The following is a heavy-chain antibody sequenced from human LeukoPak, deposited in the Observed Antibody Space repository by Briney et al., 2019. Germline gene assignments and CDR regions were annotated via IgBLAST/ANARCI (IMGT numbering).Heavy chain of an antibody. CDR2: INHSGST. D-gene: IGHD3-22*01. Sequence: SETLSLTCAVYGGSFSGYYWSWIRQPPGKGLEWIGEINHSGSTNYNPSLKSRVTISVDTSKNQFSLKLSSVTAADTAVYYCARGHARYYYDSSGYTYGMDVWGQGTTATVSS. J-gene: IGHJ6*02. CDR3: ARGHARYYYDSSGYTYGMDV. CDR1: GGSFSGYY. V-gene: IGHV4-34*01.